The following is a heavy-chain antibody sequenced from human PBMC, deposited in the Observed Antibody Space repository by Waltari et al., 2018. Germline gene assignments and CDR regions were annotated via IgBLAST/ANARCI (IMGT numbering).Heavy chain of an antibody. Sequence: EVQLLESGGGLVQPGGSLTLSCAASGFTFVRYAIRWVRQAPGKGLEWVSAISCSGGSTYYADSVKGRFTISRDNSKNTLYLQMNSLRAEDTAVYYCAKDSDGNVVVVAAMFGYWGQGTLVTVSS. CDR3: AKDSDGNVVVVAAMFGY. V-gene: IGHV3-23*01. CDR1: GFTFVRYA. CDR2: ISCSGGST. D-gene: IGHD2-15*01. J-gene: IGHJ4*02.